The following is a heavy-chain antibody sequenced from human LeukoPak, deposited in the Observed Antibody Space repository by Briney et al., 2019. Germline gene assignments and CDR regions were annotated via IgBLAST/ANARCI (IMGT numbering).Heavy chain of an antibody. Sequence: ASVKVSCKASGGTFSSYAISWVRQAPGQGLEWMGWISAYNGNTNYAQKLQGRVTMTTDTSTSTAYMELRSLRSDDTAVYYCARALKVGATTYYGMDVWGQGTTVTVSS. CDR3: ARALKVGATTYYGMDV. CDR2: ISAYNGNT. J-gene: IGHJ6*02. CDR1: GGTFSSYA. D-gene: IGHD1-26*01. V-gene: IGHV1-18*01.